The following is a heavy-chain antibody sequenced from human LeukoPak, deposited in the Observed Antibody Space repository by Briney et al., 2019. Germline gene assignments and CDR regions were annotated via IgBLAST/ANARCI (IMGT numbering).Heavy chain of an antibody. CDR1: GGSISSIPYH. Sequence: SETLSHTCSVSGGSISSIPYHWTWIRQPAGKGLEWIGRVYPTGNTNYNPSLKSRVIISIDTSKNEFYLKLNSVTAADTAVYYCGRWARYWGQGTLVTVSS. V-gene: IGHV4-61*02. J-gene: IGHJ4*02. CDR3: GRWARY. CDR2: VYPTGNT.